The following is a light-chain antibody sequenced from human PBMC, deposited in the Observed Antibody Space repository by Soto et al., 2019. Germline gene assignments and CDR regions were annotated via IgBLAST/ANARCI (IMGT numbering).Light chain of an antibody. CDR2: EVT. Sequence: QSVLTQPASVSGSPGQSITISCTGTSSDVGLYNYVSWYQQHPGKAPKLLISEVTDRPSGVSNRFSGSKSGNTASLTISGLQAEDEADYYCCSYAITRTWLFGGGTQLTVL. V-gene: IGLV2-14*01. CDR3: CSYAITRTWL. J-gene: IGLJ3*02. CDR1: SSDVGLYNY.